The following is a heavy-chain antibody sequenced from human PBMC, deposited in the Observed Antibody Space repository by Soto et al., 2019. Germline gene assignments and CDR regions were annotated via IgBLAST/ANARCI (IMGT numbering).Heavy chain of an antibody. CDR1: GFTFSSYG. J-gene: IGHJ3*02. CDR3: ARIPGYYYDSSGYHPDNDAFDI. CDR2: IWYDGSKK. Sequence: QVQLVESGGGVVQPGRSLRLSCAASGFTFSSYGMHWVRQAPGKGLEWVAVIWYDGSKKYYADSVKGRFTISRDNSKNTLYLQMNSLRAEDTAVYYCARIPGYYYDSSGYHPDNDAFDIWGQGTMVTVSS. V-gene: IGHV3-33*01. D-gene: IGHD3-22*01.